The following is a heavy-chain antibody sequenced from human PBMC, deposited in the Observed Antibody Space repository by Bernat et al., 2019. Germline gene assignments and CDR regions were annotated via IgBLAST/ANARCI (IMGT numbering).Heavy chain of an antibody. CDR2: ISSSSSYT. CDR1: GFTFSDYY. J-gene: IGHJ4*02. CDR3: ARGTRSGFPDGLPSGY. D-gene: IGHD1-26*01. V-gene: IGHV3-11*06. Sequence: QVQLVESGGGLVKPGGSLRLSCAASGFTFSDYYMSWIRQAPGKGLEWVSYISSSSSYTSYADSVKGRFTISRDNAKTSLYLQMNSLRAEDMAVYYCARGTRSGFPDGLPSGYWGQGTLVTVSS.